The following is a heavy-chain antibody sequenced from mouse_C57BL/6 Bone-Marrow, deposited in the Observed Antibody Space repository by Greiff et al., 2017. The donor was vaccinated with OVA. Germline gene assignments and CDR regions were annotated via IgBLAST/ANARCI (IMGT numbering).Heavy chain of an antibody. CDR3: AIYDGSYAMDY. CDR1: GFTFTDYY. V-gene: IGHV7-3*01. J-gene: IGHJ4*01. D-gene: IGHD2-3*01. CDR2: IRNKANGDTT. Sequence: EVQLVESGGGLVQPGGSLSLSCAASGFTFTDYYMSWVRQPPGKALEWLGFIRNKANGDTTEYSASVKGRFTISRDNYQSILYLQMNALRAEDSATYYCAIYDGSYAMDYWGQGTSVTVSS.